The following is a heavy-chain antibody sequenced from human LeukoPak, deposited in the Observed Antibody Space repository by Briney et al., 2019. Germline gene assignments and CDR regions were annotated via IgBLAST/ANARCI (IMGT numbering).Heavy chain of an antibody. Sequence: GGSLRLSCAASGFTFSSYGMHWVRQAPGKGLEWVAVISYHGSNKYYADSVKGRFTMSRDNSKNTLYLQMSSLRAEDTAMYYCAKGHSSGWYYFDYWGQGTLVTVSS. J-gene: IGHJ4*02. CDR1: GFTFSSYG. V-gene: IGHV3-30*18. D-gene: IGHD6-19*01. CDR3: AKGHSSGWYYFDY. CDR2: ISYHGSNK.